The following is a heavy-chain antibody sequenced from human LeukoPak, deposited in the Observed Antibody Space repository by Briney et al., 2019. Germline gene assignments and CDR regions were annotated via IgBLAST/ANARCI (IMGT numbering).Heavy chain of an antibody. D-gene: IGHD2-2*01. CDR1: GFTFSSYS. CDR3: ARVRPGYQLPDYYYGMDV. CDR2: ISSSSSTI. V-gene: IGHV3-48*01. Sequence: GGSLRLSCAASGFTFSSYSMNWVRQAPGKGLEWVSYISSSSSTIYYADSVKGRFTISRDNAKNSLYLQMNSLRAEDTAVYYCARVRPGYQLPDYYYGMDVWGQGTTVTVSS. J-gene: IGHJ6*02.